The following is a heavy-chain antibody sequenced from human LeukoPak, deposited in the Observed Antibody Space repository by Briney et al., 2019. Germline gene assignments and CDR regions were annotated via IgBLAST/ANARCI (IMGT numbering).Heavy chain of an antibody. J-gene: IGHJ4*02. Sequence: GGSLRLSCAASGFTFSSYCMSWVRQAPGKGLEWVANIKQDGSQKYYVDSVKGRFSISRDNAKNSLYLQMNSLRAEDTAVYYCARGSTYYDSSGQVPFDYWGQGTLVTVSS. D-gene: IGHD3-22*01. V-gene: IGHV3-7*01. CDR1: GFTFSSYC. CDR3: ARGSTYYDSSGQVPFDY. CDR2: IKQDGSQK.